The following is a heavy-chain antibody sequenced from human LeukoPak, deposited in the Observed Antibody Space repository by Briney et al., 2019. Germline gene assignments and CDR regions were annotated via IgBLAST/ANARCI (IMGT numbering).Heavy chain of an antibody. D-gene: IGHD3-3*01. V-gene: IGHV4-34*09. CDR2: IYYSGST. Sequence: SETLSLTCAVYGGSFSGYYWSWIRQPPGKGLEWIGYIYYSGSTYYNPSLKSRVTISVDTSKNQFSLKLSSVTAADTAVYCCARASRITIFGVVSYPSWFDPWGQGTLVTVSS. J-gene: IGHJ5*02. CDR3: ARASRITIFGVVSYPSWFDP. CDR1: GGSFSGYY.